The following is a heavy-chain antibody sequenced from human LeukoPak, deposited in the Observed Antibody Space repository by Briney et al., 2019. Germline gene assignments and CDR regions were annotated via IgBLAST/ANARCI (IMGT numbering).Heavy chain of an antibody. Sequence: SETLSLTCTVSGGSISSYYWSWIRQPPGKGLEWIGYIYYSGSTNYNPSLKSRVTISVDTSKNQFSLRLSSVTAADTAVYYCARRSITMVRGSLYNWFDPWGQGTLVTVSS. V-gene: IGHV4-59*08. CDR2: IYYSGST. CDR1: GGSISSYY. CDR3: ARRSITMVRGSLYNWFDP. J-gene: IGHJ5*02. D-gene: IGHD3-10*01.